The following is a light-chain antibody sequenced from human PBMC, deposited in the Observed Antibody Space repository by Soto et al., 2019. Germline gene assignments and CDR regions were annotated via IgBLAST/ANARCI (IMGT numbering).Light chain of an antibody. CDR1: QIISSR. CDR2: DAY. V-gene: IGKV1-5*01. Sequence: DIQMTQSPSILSASVGDRVTITCRASQIISSRLAWYQQKPGKAPKLLIYDAYNLERGVPSRFSGSGSGTEFTLTISSLQPDDFATYYCQQYNSYSLTFGGGTKVDIK. J-gene: IGKJ4*01. CDR3: QQYNSYSLT.